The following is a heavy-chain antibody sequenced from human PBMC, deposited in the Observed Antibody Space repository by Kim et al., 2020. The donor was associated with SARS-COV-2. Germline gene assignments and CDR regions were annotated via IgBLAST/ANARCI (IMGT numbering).Heavy chain of an antibody. J-gene: IGHJ4*02. CDR3: AREGDGYHLGQIFGY. Sequence: GGSLRLSCAASGFTFSSYSMNWVRQAPGKGLEWVSSISSSSSYIYYADSVKGRFTISRDNAKNSLYLQMNSLRAEDTAVYYCAREGDGYHLGQIFGYWGQGTLVTVSS. V-gene: IGHV3-21*01. CDR2: ISSSSSYI. D-gene: IGHD5-12*01. CDR1: GFTFSSYS.